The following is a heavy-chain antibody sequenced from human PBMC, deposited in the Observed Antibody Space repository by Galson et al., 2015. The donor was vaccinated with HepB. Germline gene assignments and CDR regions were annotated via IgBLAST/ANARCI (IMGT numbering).Heavy chain of an antibody. Sequence: SVKVSCKASGYTFTSYAMNWVRQAPGQGLEWMGWINTNTGNPTYAQGFTGRFVFSLDTSVSTAYLQISSLKAEDTAVYYCARVPYSSSWYVGYYYYYMDVWGKGTTVTVSS. CDR3: ARVPYSSSWYVGYYYYYMDV. CDR1: GYTFTSYA. V-gene: IGHV7-4-1*02. J-gene: IGHJ6*03. D-gene: IGHD6-13*01. CDR2: INTNTGNP.